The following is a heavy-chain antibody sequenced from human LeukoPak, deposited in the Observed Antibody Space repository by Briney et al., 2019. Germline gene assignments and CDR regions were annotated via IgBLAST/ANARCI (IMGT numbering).Heavy chain of an antibody. CDR1: GGSLSSYY. J-gene: IGHJ5*02. CDR3: ARGGYYGSGNDFRFDP. D-gene: IGHD3-10*01. V-gene: IGHV4-59*01. CDR2: IYYSGST. Sequence: PSETLSLTCTVSGGSLSSYYWSWVRQPPGKGREWIGYIYYSGSTNYKPSLKSRVTISVDTSKNQFSLKLSSVTAADTAVYYCARGGYYGSGNDFRFDPWGQGTLVTVSS.